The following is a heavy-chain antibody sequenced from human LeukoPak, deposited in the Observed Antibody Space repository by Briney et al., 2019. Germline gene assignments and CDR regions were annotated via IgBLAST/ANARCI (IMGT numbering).Heavy chain of an antibody. J-gene: IGHJ4*02. Sequence: GGSLRLSCAASGFTFSSYAMHWVRQAPGKGLEWVAVISYDGSNKYYADSVKGRFTISRDNSKNTLYLQMNSLRAEDTAVYYCARDLEPYDYGDYWGQGTLVTVSS. CDR3: ARDLEPYDYGDY. D-gene: IGHD1-1*01. V-gene: IGHV3-30-3*01. CDR1: GFTFSSYA. CDR2: ISYDGSNK.